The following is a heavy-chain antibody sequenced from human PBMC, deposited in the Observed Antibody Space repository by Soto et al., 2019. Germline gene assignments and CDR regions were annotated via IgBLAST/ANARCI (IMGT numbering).Heavy chain of an antibody. Sequence: QVHLVESGGGVVQPGTSLRLSCAASGFTFSNYSMNWVRQAPGKGLEWVAVIANVVDKKYYANYVKGRFTISRDNSKNPLYLQMNSLRPEDTAVHYCAREWSVANPGYWGQGTQVTVSS. CDR3: AREWSVANPGY. V-gene: IGHV3-30-3*01. CDR1: GFTFSNYS. J-gene: IGHJ4*02. D-gene: IGHD5-12*01. CDR2: IANVVDKK.